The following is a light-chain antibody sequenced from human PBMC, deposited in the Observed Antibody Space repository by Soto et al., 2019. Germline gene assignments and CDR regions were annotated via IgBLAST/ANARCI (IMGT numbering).Light chain of an antibody. V-gene: IGLV1-47*01. CDR1: SSNVGSQF. Sequence: QSVLPQPPSASGTPGQTVTISCSGSSSNVGSQFVYWYQQIPGTAPKLLIYKTYQRPPGVPARFSGSKSGSSASLAISGLRSEDEAVYYCAAWDDSLRLVFGGGTKLTVL. CDR3: AAWDDSLRLV. J-gene: IGLJ2*01. CDR2: KTY.